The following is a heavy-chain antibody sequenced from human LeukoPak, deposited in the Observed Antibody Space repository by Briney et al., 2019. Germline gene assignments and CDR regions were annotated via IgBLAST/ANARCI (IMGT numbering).Heavy chain of an antibody. V-gene: IGHV1-2*02. J-gene: IGHJ4*02. CDR3: ARSIAEAEPASDS. CDR1: GYTFSAYY. Sequence: ASVNVSCKASGYTFSAYYMHWVRQAPGQGLEWMGWINPNSGATKYAQKFQGRVTLTRDTSISTAYMELSRLGSDDTAVYYCARSIAEAEPASDSWGQGTLVTVSS. CDR2: INPNSGAT. D-gene: IGHD6-13*01.